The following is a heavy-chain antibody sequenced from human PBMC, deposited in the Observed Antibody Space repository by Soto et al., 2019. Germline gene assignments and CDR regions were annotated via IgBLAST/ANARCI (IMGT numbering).Heavy chain of an antibody. CDR2: INSDGSST. Sequence: PGGSLRLSCAASGFTFSSYWMHWVRQAPGKGLVWVSRINSDGSSTSYADSAKGRFTISRDNAKNTLYLQMNSLRAEDTAMYYCASSRMNCFDPWGQGTLVTVSS. CDR3: ASSRMNCFDP. J-gene: IGHJ5*02. CDR1: GFTFSSYW. V-gene: IGHV3-74*01.